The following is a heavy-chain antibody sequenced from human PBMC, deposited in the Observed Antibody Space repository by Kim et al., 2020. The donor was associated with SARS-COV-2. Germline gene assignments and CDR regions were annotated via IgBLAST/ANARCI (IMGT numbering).Heavy chain of an antibody. CDR3: AKDPYYDFWSGYYFDY. V-gene: IGHV3-23*01. J-gene: IGHJ4*02. D-gene: IGHD3-3*01. Sequence: DSVKSRFTISRDKSKNTLYLQMNSLGAEDTAVYYCAKDPYYDFWSGYYFDYWGQGTLVTVSS.